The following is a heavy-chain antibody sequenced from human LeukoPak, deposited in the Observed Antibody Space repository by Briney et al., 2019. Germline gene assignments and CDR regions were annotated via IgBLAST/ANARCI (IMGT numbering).Heavy chain of an antibody. Sequence: GGSLRLSCAVSGFTFSNYDMHWVRQAPGKGLEWVAVIWYDGSNKYYADSVKGRFTISRDNSKNTLYLQMNTLRAEDTAVYYCAKGYYGSGSYLYAFDIWGQGTMVTVS. V-gene: IGHV3-33*06. CDR3: AKGYYGSGSYLYAFDI. D-gene: IGHD3-10*01. J-gene: IGHJ3*02. CDR1: GFTFSNYD. CDR2: IWYDGSNK.